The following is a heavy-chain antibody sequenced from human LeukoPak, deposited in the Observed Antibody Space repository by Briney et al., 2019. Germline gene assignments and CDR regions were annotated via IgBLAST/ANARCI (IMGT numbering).Heavy chain of an antibody. Sequence: SETLSFTCTVSGGSISSSSYYWGWIRQPPGKGLEWIGSIYYSGSTYYNQSLKSRVTISVDTSKNQFSLKLSSVTAADTAVYYCARNGPWHCTNGVCYSNWFDPWGQGTLVTVSS. J-gene: IGHJ5*02. D-gene: IGHD2-8*01. CDR2: IYYSGST. V-gene: IGHV4-39*01. CDR3: ARNGPWHCTNGVCYSNWFDP. CDR1: GGSISSSSYY.